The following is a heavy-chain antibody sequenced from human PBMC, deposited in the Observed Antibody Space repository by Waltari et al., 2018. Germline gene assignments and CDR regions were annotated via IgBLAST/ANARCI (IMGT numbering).Heavy chain of an antibody. CDR1: GTSISDYY. Sequence: QVQLQQSGPGLVKPSETLSLTCSVSGTSISDYYWSWIRQPPGKGLELVGSISDSGSTRYKSSLKSRLTISVDTSKNQISLKLTSVTAADTAVYYCARTSGAAAGKFDYWGQGTLVTVSS. V-gene: IGHV4-59*01. D-gene: IGHD6-13*01. CDR3: ARTSGAAAGKFDY. J-gene: IGHJ4*02. CDR2: ISDSGST.